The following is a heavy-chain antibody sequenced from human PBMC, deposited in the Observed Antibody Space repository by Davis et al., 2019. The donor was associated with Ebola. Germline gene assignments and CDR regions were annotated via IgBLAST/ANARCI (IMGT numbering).Heavy chain of an antibody. J-gene: IGHJ6*02. V-gene: IGHV3-30*18. CDR1: GFTCSKYG. CDR2: MSSDDSVEYDGRSK. D-gene: IGHD2-15*01. CDR3: AKRRRRYCSANSCGGMDV. Sequence: PGGSLRLSCAASGFTCSKYGMHWVRQAPGKGLEWVAGMSSDDSVEYDGRSKTYAASVQGRFIIRRDNPRNTLYLEMSSLRVEDTAIYYCAKRRRRYCSANSCGGMDVWGQGTTVTVSS.